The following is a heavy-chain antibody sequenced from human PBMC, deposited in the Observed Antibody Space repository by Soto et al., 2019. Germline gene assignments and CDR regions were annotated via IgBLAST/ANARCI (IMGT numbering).Heavy chain of an antibody. J-gene: IGHJ5*02. D-gene: IGHD1-26*01. V-gene: IGHV1-69*08. CDR1: GGTSTIYT. Sequence: QVQLVQSGAEVKKPGASLRVSCETSGGTSTIYTITWVRQAPGQGLQWMGRIVPTLRITNYAQEFQGRLTITAGSPTSTAHIELTSLTSEDTAGYYCATDKYGAGRVGVHSWGQGTLVTVSS. CDR3: ATDKYGAGRVGVHS. CDR2: IVPTLRIT.